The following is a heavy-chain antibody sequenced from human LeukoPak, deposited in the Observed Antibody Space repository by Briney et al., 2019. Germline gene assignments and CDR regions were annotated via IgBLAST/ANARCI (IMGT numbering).Heavy chain of an antibody. CDR2: IYYSGST. D-gene: IGHD6-13*01. CDR3: ATYSYSSSWYGHDY. V-gene: IGHV4-39*01. J-gene: IGHJ4*02. Sequence: PSETLSLTCTVSGGSISSSSYYWGWIRQPPGKGLEWIGSIYYSGSTYYNPSRKSRVTISVDTSKNQFSLKLSSVTAADTAVYYCATYSYSSSWYGHDYWGQGTLVTVSS. CDR1: GGSISSSSYY.